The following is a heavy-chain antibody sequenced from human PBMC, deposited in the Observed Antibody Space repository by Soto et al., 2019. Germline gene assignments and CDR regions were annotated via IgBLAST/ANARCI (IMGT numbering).Heavy chain of an antibody. D-gene: IGHD2-15*01. CDR3: ARVGEGDCIATSCLYHMDA. CDR2: ISDSGST. Sequence: EVQLLESGGGLVQPGGSRRLSCAASGFTFSSYAMSWVRQAPGKGLEWVSAISDSGSTYYADTVKGRFTISRDISKNTPYMEMSSLRAEDTAVYYCARVGEGDCIATSCLYHMDAWGKGTTVTVSS. J-gene: IGHJ6*03. CDR1: GFTFSSYA. V-gene: IGHV3-23*01.